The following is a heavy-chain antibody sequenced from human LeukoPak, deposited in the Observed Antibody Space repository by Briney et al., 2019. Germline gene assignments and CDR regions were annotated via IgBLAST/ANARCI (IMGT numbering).Heavy chain of an antibody. CDR3: GKTTVGYSSGRYPGWPVDY. Sequence: PGGSLRLSCAASGFTFNSYAMYWVRQAPGKGLEWISGIFGSGGSAHYADSVKGRFTISRDNSKNTVCLQLDSLRVEDTAVYYCGKTTVGYSSGRYPGWPVDYWGQGALVTVSS. D-gene: IGHD2-15*01. CDR2: IFGSGGSA. CDR1: GFTFNSYA. V-gene: IGHV3-23*01. J-gene: IGHJ4*02.